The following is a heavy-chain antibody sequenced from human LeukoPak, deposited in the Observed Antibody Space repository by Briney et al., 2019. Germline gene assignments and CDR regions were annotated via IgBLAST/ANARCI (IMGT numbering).Heavy chain of an antibody. D-gene: IGHD2-15*01. J-gene: IGHJ6*02. Sequence: GGSLRLSCAASGFTFSSYWMSWVRQAPGKRLEWVANIKQDGSEKYYVDSVKGRFTISRDNAKNSLYLQMNSLRAEDTAVYYCARDSPCPWSGGSCYIGGYYYYYGMDVWGQGTTVTVSS. CDR2: IKQDGSEK. CDR1: GFTFSSYW. CDR3: ARDSPCPWSGGSCYIGGYYYYYGMDV. V-gene: IGHV3-7*01.